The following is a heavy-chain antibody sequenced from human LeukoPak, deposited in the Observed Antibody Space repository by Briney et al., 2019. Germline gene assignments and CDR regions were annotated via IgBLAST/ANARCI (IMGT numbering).Heavy chain of an antibody. CDR3: ARGGMITFGNFDY. CDR2: VYYNGST. CDR1: GGSISSYY. Sequence: SETLSLTCTVSGGSISSYYWSWIRQPPGKGLEWIGYVYYNGSTKDNPSLKSRVTISVDASKKQFSLKLSSVTPADTALYYCARGGMITFGNFDYWGPGTLVTVSS. J-gene: IGHJ4*02. D-gene: IGHD3-16*01. V-gene: IGHV4-59*01.